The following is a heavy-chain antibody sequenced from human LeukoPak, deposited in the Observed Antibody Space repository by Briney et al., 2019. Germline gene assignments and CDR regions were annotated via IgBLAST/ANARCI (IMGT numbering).Heavy chain of an antibody. D-gene: IGHD6-19*01. CDR3: ARDWGDAVAGHLFDY. CDR2: ISSSSSSI. Sequence: GGSLRLSCAASGFTFSSYSMNWVRQAPGKGLEWVSYISSSSSSIYYADSVKGRFTISRDNAKNSLYLQMNSLRAEDTAVYYCARDWGDAVAGHLFDYWGQGTLVAVSS. CDR1: GFTFSSYS. V-gene: IGHV3-48*04. J-gene: IGHJ4*02.